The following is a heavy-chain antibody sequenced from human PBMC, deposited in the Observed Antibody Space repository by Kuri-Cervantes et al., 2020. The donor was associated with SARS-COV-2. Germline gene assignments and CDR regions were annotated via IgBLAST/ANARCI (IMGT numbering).Heavy chain of an antibody. V-gene: IGHV3-7*01. CDR1: GFTFSNYG. CDR3: AREKFYGMDV. Sequence: GESLKISCAASGFTFSNYGMHWVRQAPGKGLEWVANIKQDGSEKYYVDSVKGRFTISRDNAKNSLYLQMNSLRAEDTAVYYCAREKFYGMDVWGQGTTVTVSS. CDR2: IKQDGSEK. J-gene: IGHJ6*02.